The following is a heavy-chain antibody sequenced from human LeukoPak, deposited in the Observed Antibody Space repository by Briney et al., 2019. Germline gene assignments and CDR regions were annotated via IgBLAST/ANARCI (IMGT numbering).Heavy chain of an antibody. V-gene: IGHV4-39*07. D-gene: IGHD1-26*01. CDR1: GGSISSSSYY. Sequence: SETLSLTCTVSGGSISSSSYYWGWIRQPPGKGLEWIGSIYYSGSTYYNPSLKSRVTISVDTSKNQFSLKLSSVTAADTAVYYCARDQGIVGDTQALDIWGQGTMVTVSS. J-gene: IGHJ3*02. CDR2: IYYSGST. CDR3: ARDQGIVGDTQALDI.